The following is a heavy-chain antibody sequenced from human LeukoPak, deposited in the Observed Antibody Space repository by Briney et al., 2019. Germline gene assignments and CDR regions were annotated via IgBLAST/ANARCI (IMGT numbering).Heavy chain of an antibody. Sequence: ASVKVSCKVSGYTLTELSMHWVRQAPGKGLEWMGGFDPEDGETIYAQKFQGRVTMTEDTSTDTAYMELSSLRSGDTAVYYCATGSSSGPYSFASGGQETRAT. J-gene: IGHJ4*02. CDR1: GYTLTELS. CDR3: ATGSSSGPYSFAS. V-gene: IGHV1-24*01. CDR2: FDPEDGET. D-gene: IGHD6-13*01.